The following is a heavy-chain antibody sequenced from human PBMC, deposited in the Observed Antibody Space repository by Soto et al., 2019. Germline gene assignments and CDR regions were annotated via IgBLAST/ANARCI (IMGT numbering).Heavy chain of an antibody. V-gene: IGHV4-31*03. Sequence: QVQLQESGPGLVKPSQTLSLTCTVSGGSISSGGYYWSWIRQHPGKGLEWIGYIYYRGSTYYNRSLQSRVTISVDTSTNQFSLKLSSVTAADTAVYYCAREGSTVVTPPYYFDYWGQGTLVTVSS. J-gene: IGHJ4*02. D-gene: IGHD2-21*02. CDR3: AREGSTVVTPPYYFDY. CDR1: GGSISSGGYY. CDR2: IYYRGST.